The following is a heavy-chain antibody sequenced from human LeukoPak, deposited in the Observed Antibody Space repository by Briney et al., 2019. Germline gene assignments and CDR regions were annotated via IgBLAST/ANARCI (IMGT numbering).Heavy chain of an antibody. Sequence: ASVKVSCKAPGYTFSGYYIHWVRQAPGQGLEWMGWINPKSGGTNSAQKFQGRVTMTRDTSINTAYMELSRLRSDDTAVFYCVRELRDYINSAYAFDIWGQGTMVTVSS. D-gene: IGHD4/OR15-4a*01. CDR2: INPKSGGT. J-gene: IGHJ3*02. CDR3: VRELRDYINSAYAFDI. V-gene: IGHV1-2*02. CDR1: GYTFSGYY.